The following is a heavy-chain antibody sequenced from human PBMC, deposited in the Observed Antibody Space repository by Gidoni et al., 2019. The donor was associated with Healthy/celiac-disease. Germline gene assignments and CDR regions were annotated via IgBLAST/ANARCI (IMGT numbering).Heavy chain of an antibody. CDR3: ARDLVPGYSSSFDY. CDR2: ISSSSSTI. V-gene: IGHV3-48*02. CDR1: GFTFSSYS. Sequence: EVQLVESGGGLVQPGGSLRLSCAASGFTFSSYSMNWVRQAPGKGLEWFSYISSSSSTIYYADSVKGRFTISRDNAKNSLYLQMNSLRDEDTAVYYCARDLVPGYSSSFDYWGQGTLVTVSS. J-gene: IGHJ4*02. D-gene: IGHD6-6*01.